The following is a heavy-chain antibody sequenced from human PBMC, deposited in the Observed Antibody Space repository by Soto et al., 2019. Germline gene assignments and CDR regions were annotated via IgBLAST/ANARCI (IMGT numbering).Heavy chain of an antibody. J-gene: IGHJ4*02. CDR3: AKNYQFDC. V-gene: IGHV3-23*01. CDR1: GFIFTSYA. Sequence: EVQLLESGGGLEQPGGSLGLSCAASGFIFTSYAMSWVRQAPGKGLEWVSSINVGDAGTNYADSVKGRFTISRDNSKNTLYLQMNFLRADDTAIYYCAKNYQFDCWGQGTLVTVSS. CDR2: INVGDAGT. D-gene: IGHD2-2*01.